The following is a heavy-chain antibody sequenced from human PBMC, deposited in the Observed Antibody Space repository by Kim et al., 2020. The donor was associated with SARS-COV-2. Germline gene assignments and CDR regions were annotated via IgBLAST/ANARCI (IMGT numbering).Heavy chain of an antibody. CDR3: ARLAHYESSAPEGMDV. Sequence: SVKGRFTNSRDNSKNSLYLQMNSLKTEDTAVYYCARLAHYESSAPEGMDVWGQGTTVTVSS. V-gene: IGHV3-72*01. D-gene: IGHD3-22*01. J-gene: IGHJ6*02.